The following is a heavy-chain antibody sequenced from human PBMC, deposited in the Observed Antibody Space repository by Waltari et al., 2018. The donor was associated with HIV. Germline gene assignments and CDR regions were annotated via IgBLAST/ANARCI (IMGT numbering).Heavy chain of an antibody. D-gene: IGHD2-15*01. CDR1: GGSISYNDFY. V-gene: IGHV4-30-4*01. CDR3: ARADPVVASRLSHFDL. J-gene: IGHJ2*01. Sequence: VQLQESGPGLVRPSQTLSLTCRVSGGSISYNDFYWNWIRQSPRRGLEWIGAIYFTGTTSYNPSLKSRLIISVDRSKNEFSLKLNSVTAADTAMYYCARADPVVASRLSHFDLWGRGILVDVSA. CDR2: IYFTGTT.